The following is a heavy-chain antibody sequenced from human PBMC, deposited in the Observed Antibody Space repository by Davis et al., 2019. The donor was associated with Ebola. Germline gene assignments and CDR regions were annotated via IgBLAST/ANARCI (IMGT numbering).Heavy chain of an antibody. V-gene: IGHV3-30-3*01. J-gene: IGHJ6*02. Sequence: GESLKISCAASGFTFSSYAMHWVRQAPGKGLEWVAVISYDESNKYYADSVKGRFTISRDNSKNTLYLQINSLRAEDTAVYYCARVGGQLVYYYYGMDVWGQGTTVTVSS. D-gene: IGHD6-6*01. CDR3: ARVGGQLVYYYYGMDV. CDR2: ISYDESNK. CDR1: GFTFSSYA.